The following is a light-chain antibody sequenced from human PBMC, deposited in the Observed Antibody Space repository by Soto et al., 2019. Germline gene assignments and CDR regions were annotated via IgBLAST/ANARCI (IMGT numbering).Light chain of an antibody. Sequence: QSVLTQPPSASGSPGQSVTISCTVTSNDIGGYNYVSWYHQXXGKAPKLMIYEVTKRPSGVPDRFSGSRSGNTASLTVSGLQAEDEDDYYCCSSTGSTAYVFGTGTKVTVL. CDR2: EVT. V-gene: IGLV2-8*01. J-gene: IGLJ1*01. CDR1: SNDIGGYNY. CDR3: CSSTGSTAYV.